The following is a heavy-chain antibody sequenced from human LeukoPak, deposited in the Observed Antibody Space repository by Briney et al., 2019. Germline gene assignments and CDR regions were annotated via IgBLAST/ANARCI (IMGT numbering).Heavy chain of an antibody. CDR3: ARVTWKSNCGGVYRCGAFDI. D-gene: IGHD2-21*01. CDR1: GFTFSSYW. J-gene: IGHJ3*02. CDR2: IKQDGSEK. Sequence: PGGSLRPPCAASGFTFSSYWMSWVRQAPRKGLEWVANIKQDGSEKYYVDSVKGRFTISRDNAKNSLYLQMNSLRAEDTAVYYCARVTWKSNCGGVYRCGAFDIWGQGTMVTVSS. V-gene: IGHV3-7*01.